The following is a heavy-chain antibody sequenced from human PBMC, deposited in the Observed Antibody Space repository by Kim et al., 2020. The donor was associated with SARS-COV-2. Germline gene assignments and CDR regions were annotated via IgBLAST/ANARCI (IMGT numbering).Heavy chain of an antibody. D-gene: IGHD4-17*01. V-gene: IGHV1-3*01. CDR3: ARVEAHGDYAFNI. CDR2: IAAGSGSP. Sequence: ASVKVSCKASGYSLTDYALHWVRQAPGQGLECMGWIAAGSGSPKYSQKFQGRFTFTRDTSASTVYMEVTSLRSEDTAVYYCARVEAHGDYAFNIWGQGTMVTVSS. J-gene: IGHJ3*02. CDR1: GYSLTDYA.